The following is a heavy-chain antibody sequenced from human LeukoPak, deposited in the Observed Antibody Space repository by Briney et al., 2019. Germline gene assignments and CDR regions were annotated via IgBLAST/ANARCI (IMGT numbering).Heavy chain of an antibody. V-gene: IGHV6-1*01. Sequence: SQTLGLICAFSGEIVPTIVVACKWVRQSPSRVLDLLGTTYYTSKWNTDYAVSVKSRIVVNTDTSKNQFYLQLNSVTSEDTAVYYCARGRASAFDVWGQGTMVTVSS. CDR3: ARGRASAFDV. CDR2: TYYTSKWNT. CDR1: GEIVPTIVVA. J-gene: IGHJ3*01. D-gene: IGHD6-25*01.